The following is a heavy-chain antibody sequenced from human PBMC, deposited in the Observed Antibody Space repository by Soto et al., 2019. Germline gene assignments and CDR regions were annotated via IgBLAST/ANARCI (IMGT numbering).Heavy chain of an antibody. V-gene: IGHV3-74*01. D-gene: IGHD2-15*01. CDR2: ISPGGSDV. CDR3: ARCVHLPPVVPSDFDR. J-gene: IGHJ4*02. Sequence: LTLSCAASGFPFTNDWGNWVRQTPGKGLMLVSRISPGGSDVGYADPVECRFTVSRDNAKNTLYLQMHSLRAEDTAMYYPARCVHLPPVVPSDFDRCAQASLVIFSS. CDR1: GFPFTNDW.